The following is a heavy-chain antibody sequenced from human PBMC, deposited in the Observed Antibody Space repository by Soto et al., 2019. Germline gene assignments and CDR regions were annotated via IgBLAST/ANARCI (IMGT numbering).Heavy chain of an antibody. CDR3: ARPFSSSPTTYYYGMDV. CDR1: GGTFSSYA. D-gene: IGHD6-13*01. CDR2: IIPIFGTA. V-gene: IGHV1-69*13. Sequence: ASVKVSCKASGGTFSSYAISWVRQAPGQGLEWMVGIIPIFGTANYAQKFQGRVTITADESTSTAYMELSSLRSEDTAVYYCARPFSSSPTTYYYGMDVWGQGTTVTVSS. J-gene: IGHJ6*02.